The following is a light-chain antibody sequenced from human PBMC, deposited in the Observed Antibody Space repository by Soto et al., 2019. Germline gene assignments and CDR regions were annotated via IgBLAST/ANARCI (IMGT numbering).Light chain of an antibody. Sequence: MVLTQSQDTLSLSPGDRATLSCRAGQKTDSLLAWYQQKPGQAPRLLIYDASYRADGVPARFIGGGSGTDFTLTITSLEPEDFAVYYCHQRSNWIFAFGPGTKVDL. CDR1: QKTDSL. CDR3: HQRSNWIFA. CDR2: DAS. J-gene: IGKJ3*01. V-gene: IGKV3-11*01.